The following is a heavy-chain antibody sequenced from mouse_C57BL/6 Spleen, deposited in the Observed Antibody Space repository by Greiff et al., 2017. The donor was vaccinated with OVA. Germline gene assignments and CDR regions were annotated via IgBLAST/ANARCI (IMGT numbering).Heavy chain of an antibody. D-gene: IGHD2-2*01. V-gene: IGHV14-1*01. CDR1: GFNIKDYY. CDR2: IDPEDGDT. J-gene: IGHJ3*01. CDR3: TTIGMVTTEFAY. Sequence: VQLQQSGAELVRPGASVKLSCTASGFNIKDYYMHWVKQRPEQGLEWIGRIDPEDGDTEYAPKFQGKATMTADTSSNTAYLQLSSLASEDTAVYYCTTIGMVTTEFAYWGQGTLVTVSA.